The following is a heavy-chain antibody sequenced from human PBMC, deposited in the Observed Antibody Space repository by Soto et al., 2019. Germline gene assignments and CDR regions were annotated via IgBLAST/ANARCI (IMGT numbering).Heavy chain of an antibody. CDR3: ARGGSDQAFDI. D-gene: IGHD2-2*01. CDR1: GFTFTNYW. J-gene: IGHJ3*02. Sequence: EVQLVESGGDLVQPGGSLRLSCAASGFTFTNYWMHWVRQAPGKGLVWVSRVNNDGGDTIYADSVKGRFTDSRDNAKNTLFLQMNSLTADAAAVYYCARGGSDQAFDIWGEGTMVTVSS. V-gene: IGHV3-74*01. CDR2: VNNDGGDT.